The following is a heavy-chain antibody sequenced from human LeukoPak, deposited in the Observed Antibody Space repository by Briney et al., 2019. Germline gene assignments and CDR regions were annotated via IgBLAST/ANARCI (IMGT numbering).Heavy chain of an antibody. CDR2: ISSSSSYI. CDR3: ARVRSGSYRDAFDI. D-gene: IGHD1-26*01. Sequence: GGSLRLSCAASGFTFSSYSMNWVRQAPGKGLEWVSSISSSSSYIYYADSVKGRFTISRDNAKNSLYLQMNSLRAGDTAVYYCARVRSGSYRDAFDIWGQGTMVTVSS. J-gene: IGHJ3*02. CDR1: GFTFSSYS. V-gene: IGHV3-21*01.